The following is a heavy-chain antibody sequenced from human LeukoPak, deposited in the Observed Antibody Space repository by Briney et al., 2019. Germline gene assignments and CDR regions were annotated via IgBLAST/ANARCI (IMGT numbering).Heavy chain of an antibody. J-gene: IGHJ4*02. Sequence: GGSLRLSCAASGFTFSSYAMPWVRQAPGKGLEYVSAISSNGGSTYYANSVKGRFTISRDNSKNTLYLQMGSLRAEDMAVYYCAREGGDWQFDYWGQGTLVTVSS. CDR2: ISSNGGST. CDR1: GFTFSSYA. CDR3: AREGGDWQFDY. V-gene: IGHV3-64*01. D-gene: IGHD2-21*02.